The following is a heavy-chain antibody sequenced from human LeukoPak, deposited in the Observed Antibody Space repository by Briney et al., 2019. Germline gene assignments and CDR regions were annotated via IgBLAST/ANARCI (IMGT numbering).Heavy chain of an antibody. J-gene: IGHJ4*02. V-gene: IGHV3-30*02. Sequence: GGSLRLSCAASGFTFSSYGMHWVRQAPGKGLEWVAFIRYDGSNKYYADSVKGRFTISRDNSKNTLYLQMNSLRAEDTAVYYCAKGGVLVVIPFDYWGQGTLVTVSS. CDR3: AKGGVLVVIPFDY. CDR1: GFTFSSYG. D-gene: IGHD2-21*01. CDR2: IRYDGSNK.